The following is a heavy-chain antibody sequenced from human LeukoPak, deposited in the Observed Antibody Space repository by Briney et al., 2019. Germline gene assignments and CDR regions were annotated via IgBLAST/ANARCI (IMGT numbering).Heavy chain of an antibody. D-gene: IGHD1-26*01. Sequence: GGSLRLSCAVSGFSFSNYWMAWVRKAPGKGLEWVANIKQDGSEKYYVDSVKGRFTISRDNAKNSLYLQMNSLRAEDTAVYFCARREYSGSYADFDYWGQGTLVTVSS. CDR1: GFSFSNYW. CDR3: ARREYSGSYADFDY. J-gene: IGHJ4*02. V-gene: IGHV3-7*01. CDR2: IKQDGSEK.